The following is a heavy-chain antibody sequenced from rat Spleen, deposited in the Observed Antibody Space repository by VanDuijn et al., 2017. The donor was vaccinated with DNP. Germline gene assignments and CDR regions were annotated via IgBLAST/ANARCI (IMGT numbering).Heavy chain of an antibody. CDR1: GFSLRSYG. V-gene: IGHV2S8*01. J-gene: IGHJ2*01. CDR3: ARHYTY. D-gene: IGHD1-1*01. CDR2: MWSGGVP. Sequence: QVQLKESGPGLVQPSGTLSLTCTVSGFSLRSYGVVWVRQSPGKGLEWIAAMWSGGVPDYNSALKSRLSVSRDTSKSQVFLNVNSLQTEDTAMYFCARHYTYWGQGVMVTVSS.